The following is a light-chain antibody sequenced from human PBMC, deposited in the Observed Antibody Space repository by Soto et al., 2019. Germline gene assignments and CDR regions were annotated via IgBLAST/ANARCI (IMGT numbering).Light chain of an antibody. V-gene: IGKV3-20*01. CDR3: QQYSRAPLT. Sequence: NVLTQSPGTLSLSPGERATLSCRASQSLSGNYLAWYQQKPGQAPRVLIYRASIRATGISDRFSGSGSGTDFTLTISRLEPEDFAVYYCQQYSRAPLTFGQGTKVDI. CDR2: RAS. CDR1: QSLSGNY. J-gene: IGKJ1*01.